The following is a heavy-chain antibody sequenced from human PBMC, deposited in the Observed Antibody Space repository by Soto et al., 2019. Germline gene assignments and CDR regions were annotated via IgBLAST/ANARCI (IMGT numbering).Heavy chain of an antibody. Sequence: GGSLRLSCAASGFTFSSYAMSWVRQAPGKGLEWVSAISGSGGSTYYADSVKGRFTISRDNSKNTLYLQMNSLRAEDTAVYYCAKVKYYYGSGSYNGLAVWGQGTTVTVSS. CDR1: GFTFSSYA. D-gene: IGHD3-10*01. V-gene: IGHV3-23*01. J-gene: IGHJ6*02. CDR2: ISGSGGST. CDR3: AKVKYYYGSGSYNGLAV.